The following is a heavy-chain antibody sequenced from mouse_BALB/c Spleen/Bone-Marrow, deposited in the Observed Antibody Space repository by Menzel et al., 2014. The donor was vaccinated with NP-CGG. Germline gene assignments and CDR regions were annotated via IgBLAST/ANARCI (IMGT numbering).Heavy chain of an antibody. J-gene: IGHJ4*01. CDR1: GYTFTSYY. Sequence: VQLQQSGAELVKPGASVKLSCKASGYTFTSYYMYWVKQRPGQGLEWFGEINPSNGGTNFNEKFKKKTTLTVDKSSSTAYMQLSSLTTEASAVYYCSRGRREALDYWGQGTSVTVSS. CDR3: SRGRREALDY. CDR2: INPSNGGT. V-gene: IGHV1S81*02.